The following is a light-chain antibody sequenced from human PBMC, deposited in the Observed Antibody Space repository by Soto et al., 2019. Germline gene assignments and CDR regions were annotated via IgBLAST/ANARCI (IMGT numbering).Light chain of an antibody. Sequence: QSLLTQPASVSGSPGKSITLSCAGTSSDVGNYNLVSWCQQHPGKAPKLMIYEVNKRPSGVSNRFSGSKSGNTASLTISGLQAEDEADYYCCSNGGASTTYVFGTGTKVTVL. J-gene: IGLJ1*01. V-gene: IGLV2-23*02. CDR2: EVN. CDR3: CSNGGASTTYV. CDR1: SSDVGNYNL.